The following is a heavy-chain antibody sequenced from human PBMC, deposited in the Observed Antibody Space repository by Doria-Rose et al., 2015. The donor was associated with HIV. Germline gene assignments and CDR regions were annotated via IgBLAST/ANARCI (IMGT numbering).Heavy chain of an antibody. V-gene: IGHV3-48*03. CDR2: ISASGSII. D-gene: IGHD3-10*01. Sequence: WFSYISASGSIIYYADSVKGRFTVSRDNAKKSVYLQMNSLRDEDTAVYYCARDRDSWFGIFWGQGTLLRVSS. CDR3: ARDRDSWFGIF. J-gene: IGHJ4*02.